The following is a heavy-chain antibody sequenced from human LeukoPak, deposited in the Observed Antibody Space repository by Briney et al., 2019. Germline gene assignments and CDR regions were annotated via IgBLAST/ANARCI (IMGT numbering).Heavy chain of an antibody. D-gene: IGHD6-19*01. CDR3: ARDANIAVAGRGAFDI. J-gene: IGHJ3*02. CDR1: GFTFSSYA. V-gene: IGHV3-30-3*01. CDR2: ISYDGSNK. Sequence: GRSLRLSCAASGFTFSSYAMHWVRQAPGKGLEWVAVISYDGSNKYYADSVKGRFTISRDNSKNTLYLQMNSLRAEDTAVYYCARDANIAVAGRGAFDIWGQGTMVTVSS.